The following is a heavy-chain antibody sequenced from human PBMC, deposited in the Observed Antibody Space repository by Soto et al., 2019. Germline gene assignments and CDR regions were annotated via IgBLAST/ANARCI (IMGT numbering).Heavy chain of an antibody. J-gene: IGHJ6*02. V-gene: IGHV6-1*01. Sequence: QTPSLTCFISGDSVSSNSAAWNCIRQSPSRGLEWLGRTYYRSKWYNEYAVSVRSRITVNPDTSKNQFSLQLNSVTPEDTAVYYCVRVFWFNGMDVWGQGTTVTVSS. CDR3: VRVFWFNGMDV. D-gene: IGHD3-10*01. CDR1: GDSVSSNSAA. CDR2: TYYRSKWYN.